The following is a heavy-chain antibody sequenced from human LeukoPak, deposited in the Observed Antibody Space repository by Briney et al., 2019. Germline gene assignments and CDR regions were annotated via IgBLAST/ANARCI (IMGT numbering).Heavy chain of an antibody. CDR1: GFTFSSYA. D-gene: IGHD6-19*01. CDR3: VRNLAVAGTCFDS. J-gene: IGHJ4*02. CDR2: LSSSGGGT. Sequence: PGGSLRLSCAASGFTFSSYAMSWVRQAPGKGLEWVSILSSSGGGTYYADSVKGRFIISRDNSKNMLYLQMNSLRVEDTAVYYCVRNLAVAGTCFDSWGQGTLVTVSS. V-gene: IGHV3-23*01.